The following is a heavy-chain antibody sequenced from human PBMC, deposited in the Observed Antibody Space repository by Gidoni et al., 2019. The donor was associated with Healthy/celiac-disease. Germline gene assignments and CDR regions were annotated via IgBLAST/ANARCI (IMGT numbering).Heavy chain of an antibody. Sequence: QVQLVESGGGVVQPGRSLRLSCAASGFTFSSYAMHWVRQAPGKGLEWVAVISYDGSNKYYADSVKGRFTISRDNSKNTLYLQMNSLRAEDTAVYYCARVGHDYDYIWGSYPGYWGQGTLVTVSS. CDR3: ARVGHDYDYIWGSYPGY. CDR1: GFTFSSYA. CDR2: ISYDGSNK. J-gene: IGHJ4*02. V-gene: IGHV3-30-3*01. D-gene: IGHD3-16*02.